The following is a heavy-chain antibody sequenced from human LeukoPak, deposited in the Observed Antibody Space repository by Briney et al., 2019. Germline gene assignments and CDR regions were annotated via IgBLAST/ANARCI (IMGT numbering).Heavy chain of an antibody. CDR2: ISAYNGNT. CDR3: ARGNYYNLTGHVNWFDP. D-gene: IGHD3-9*01. Sequence: GASVKVSCKASGYTFTSYGISWVRQAPGQGLEWMGWISAYNGNTNYAQKLQGRVTMTTDTSTSTAYMELSRLRSDDTAVYYCARGNYYNLTGHVNWFDPWGQGTLVTVSS. V-gene: IGHV1-18*01. J-gene: IGHJ5*02. CDR1: GYTFTSYG.